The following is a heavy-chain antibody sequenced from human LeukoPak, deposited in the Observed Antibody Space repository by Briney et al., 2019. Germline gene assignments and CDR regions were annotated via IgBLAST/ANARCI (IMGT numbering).Heavy chain of an antibody. J-gene: IGHJ4*02. CDR2: ISAYNGNT. Sequence: ASVKVSCKASGYTFTRYGVSWVRQAPGQGLEWMGWISAYNGNTKYAQRLQGRVTITTDTSTSTAYMELRSLRSDDTAVYFCARDYSGSHGDYWGQGTLVTVSS. V-gene: IGHV1-18*01. CDR3: ARDYSGSHGDY. D-gene: IGHD1-26*01. CDR1: GYTFTRYG.